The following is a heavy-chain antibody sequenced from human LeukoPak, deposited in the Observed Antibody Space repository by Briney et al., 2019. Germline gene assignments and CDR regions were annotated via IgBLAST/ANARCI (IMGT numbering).Heavy chain of an antibody. CDR3: ARNKYGHVNWFDP. D-gene: IGHD1/OR15-1a*01. CDR2: MYNTGIT. Sequence: SETLSLTCTVSGGSISSSSYYWGWIRQSPGKGLEWLGSMYNTGITYYNPSLKSRVTISVDTSKNQFSLKLSSVTAADTAVYYCARNKYGHVNWFDPWGQGTLVTVSS. CDR1: GGSISSSSYY. V-gene: IGHV4-39*07. J-gene: IGHJ5*02.